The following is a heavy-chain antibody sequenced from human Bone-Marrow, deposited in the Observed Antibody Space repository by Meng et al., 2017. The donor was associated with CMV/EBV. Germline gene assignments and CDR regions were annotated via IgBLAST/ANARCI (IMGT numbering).Heavy chain of an antibody. V-gene: IGHV3-30*04. CDR2: ISYDGSNK. CDR3: ARGYRGYGTG. Sequence: GESLKISCAASGFTFSSYAMHWVRQAPGKGLEWVAVISYDGSNKYYADSVKGRFTISRDNSKNTLYLQMNSLRAEDTAVYYCARGYRGYGTGWGRGTLVTVSS. D-gene: IGHD3-10*01. J-gene: IGHJ4*02. CDR1: GFTFSSYA.